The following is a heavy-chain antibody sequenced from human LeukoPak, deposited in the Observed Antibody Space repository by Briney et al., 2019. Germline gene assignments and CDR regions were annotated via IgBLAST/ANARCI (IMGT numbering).Heavy chain of an antibody. Sequence: GGSLRLSCEASGFNFNTYSMAWVRQAPGKGLEWVSIISRASESIFYADSVKGRFTISRDNAKNSLYLQMNGLRAEDTAAYYCARGATDTTRWFGPWGQGTLVTVSS. CDR1: GFNFNTYS. CDR2: ISRASESI. CDR3: ARGATDTTRWFGP. J-gene: IGHJ5*02. V-gene: IGHV3-21*01. D-gene: IGHD1-7*01.